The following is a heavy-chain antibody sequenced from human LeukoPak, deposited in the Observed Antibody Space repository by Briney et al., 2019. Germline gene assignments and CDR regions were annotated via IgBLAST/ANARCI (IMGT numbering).Heavy chain of an antibody. CDR1: GYSFTSYW. CDR3: AITGGLQSAHDAFDI. CDR2: IYPGDSDT. Sequence: RGESLQISGKGSGYSFTSYWIGWVRQLPGKGLEWMGIIYPGDSDTRYSPSFRGQVTISADKSFNSAYLQWSSLKASDTAMYYCAITGGLQSAHDAFDIWGQGTMVTVSS. J-gene: IGHJ3*02. D-gene: IGHD4-11*01. V-gene: IGHV5-51*01.